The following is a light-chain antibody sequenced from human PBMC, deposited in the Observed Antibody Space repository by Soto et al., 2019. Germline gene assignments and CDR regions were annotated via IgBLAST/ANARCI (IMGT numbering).Light chain of an antibody. V-gene: IGLV2-14*03. J-gene: IGLJ1*01. CDR1: SSDVGGYNY. CDR3: SSYTTINTRQIV. Sequence: QSVLTQPASVSGSPGQPITISCTGTSSDVGGYNYVSWYQHHPGKAPKLIIYDVSNRPSGVSIRFSGSKSDNTASLTISGLQPEDEADYHCSSYTTINTRQIVVGTGTKVTVL. CDR2: DVS.